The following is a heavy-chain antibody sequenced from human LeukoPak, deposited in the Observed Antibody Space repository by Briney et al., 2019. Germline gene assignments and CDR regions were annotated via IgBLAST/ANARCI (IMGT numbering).Heavy chain of an antibody. CDR2: INHSGST. Sequence: SETLSLTCAVYGGSFSGYYWSWIRQPPGKGLEWIGEINHSGSTNYNPPLKSRVTISVDTSKNQFSLKLSSVTAADTAVYYCARGQDIVVVVAATRWFDPWGQGTLVTVSS. V-gene: IGHV4-34*01. J-gene: IGHJ5*02. D-gene: IGHD2-15*01. CDR1: GGSFSGYY. CDR3: ARGQDIVVVVAATRWFDP.